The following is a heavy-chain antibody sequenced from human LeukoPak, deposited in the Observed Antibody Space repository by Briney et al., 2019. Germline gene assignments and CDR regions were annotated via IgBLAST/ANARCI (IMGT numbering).Heavy chain of an antibody. Sequence: PSETLSLTCTVSGGSISSGDYYWSWIRQPPGKGLEWIGYIYYSGSTYYNPSLKSRVTISVDTSKNQFSLKLSSVTAADTAVYYCARGGGYYDSSGWSARPFCFDYWGQGTLVTVSS. CDR2: IYYSGST. D-gene: IGHD3-22*01. J-gene: IGHJ4*02. CDR1: GGSISSGDYY. V-gene: IGHV4-30-4*01. CDR3: ARGGGYYDSSGWSARPFCFDY.